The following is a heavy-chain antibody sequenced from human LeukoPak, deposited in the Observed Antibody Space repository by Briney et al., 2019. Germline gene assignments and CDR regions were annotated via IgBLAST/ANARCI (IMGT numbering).Heavy chain of an antibody. V-gene: IGHV4-34*01. Sequence: SETLSLTCAVYGGSFSGYHWTWIRQSPGKGQEWIGDINPSGSTYYNPSLKSRLTISVDTSKNQFSLKLRSVTAADTAVYYCARGRHDITMIVVVMTSVSYYLDVWGKGTTVTVS. CDR2: INPSGST. D-gene: IGHD3-22*01. J-gene: IGHJ6*03. CDR3: ARGRHDITMIVVVMTSVSYYLDV. CDR1: GGSFSGYH.